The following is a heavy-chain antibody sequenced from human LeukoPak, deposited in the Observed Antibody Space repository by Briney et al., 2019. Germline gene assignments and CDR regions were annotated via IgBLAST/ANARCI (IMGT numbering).Heavy chain of an antibody. CDR2: ISGSGGST. Sequence: AGGSLRLSCAASGFTFSSYAMSWVRQAPGKGLEWVSAISGSGGSTYYADSVKGRFTISRDNSKNTLYLQMNSLRAEDTAVYYCAKDVGYDRALDYWGQGTLVTVSS. J-gene: IGHJ4*02. CDR1: GFTFSSYA. CDR3: AKDVGYDRALDY. V-gene: IGHV3-23*01. D-gene: IGHD3-22*01.